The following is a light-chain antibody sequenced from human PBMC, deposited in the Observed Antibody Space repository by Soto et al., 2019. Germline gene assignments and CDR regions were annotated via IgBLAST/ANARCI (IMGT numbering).Light chain of an antibody. CDR2: KAS. CDR3: QQYKSFPRT. J-gene: IGKJ1*01. CDR1: ESISTW. Sequence: DIQMTQSPSTLSASVGDRVTITCRASESISTWLAWYQQKPGKAPNLLIYKASNLASGVPSRFSGSGSGTEFTLTISCLQPDDFATYSRQQYKSFPRTFGQGTKVEIK. V-gene: IGKV1-5*03.